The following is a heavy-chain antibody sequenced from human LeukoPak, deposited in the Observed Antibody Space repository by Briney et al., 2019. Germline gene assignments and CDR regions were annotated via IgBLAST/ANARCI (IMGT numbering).Heavy chain of an antibody. CDR1: GFTVSSSY. CDR2: VYSGGSI. Sequence: PGGSLRLSCAASGFTVSSSYMSWVRQAPGKWLEWVSIVYSGGSIYYADSVKGRFTTSRHNSNNTLDLQMNSLRTEDTAMYYCARSYNSAWLDYWGQGTLVTVSS. D-gene: IGHD6-19*01. V-gene: IGHV3-53*04. CDR3: ARSYNSAWLDY. J-gene: IGHJ4*02.